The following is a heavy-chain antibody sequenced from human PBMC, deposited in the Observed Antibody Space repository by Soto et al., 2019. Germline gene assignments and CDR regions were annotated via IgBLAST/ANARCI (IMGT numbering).Heavy chain of an antibody. J-gene: IGHJ4*02. CDR2: ISSSGSTI. CDR3: ARDTNTEKRSSWYDY. Sequence: GGSLRLSCAASGFTFSSYEMNWVRQAPGKGLEWVSYISSSGSTIYYADSVKGRFTISRDNAKNSLYLQMNSLRAEDTAVYYCARDTNTEKRSSWYDYWGQGTLVTVSS. D-gene: IGHD6-13*01. V-gene: IGHV3-48*03. CDR1: GFTFSSYE.